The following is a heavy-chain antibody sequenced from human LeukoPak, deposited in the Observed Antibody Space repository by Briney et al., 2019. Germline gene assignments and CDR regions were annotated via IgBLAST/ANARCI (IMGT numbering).Heavy chain of an antibody. D-gene: IGHD5-24*01. CDR2: ISSSGSTI. CDR3: ASLSRDGSLDY. V-gene: IGHV3-48*03. Sequence: SLRLSCAASGFTFSSFEMNWVSQAPGKGMQWDSYISSSGSTIYYADSVKGRFTISRDNAKNSLYLQMNSLRAEDTAVYYCASLSRDGSLDYWGQGTLVTVSS. J-gene: IGHJ4*02. CDR1: GFTFSSFE.